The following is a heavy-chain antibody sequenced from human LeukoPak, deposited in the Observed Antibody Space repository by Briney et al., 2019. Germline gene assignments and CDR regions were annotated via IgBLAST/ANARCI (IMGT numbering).Heavy chain of an antibody. J-gene: IGHJ4*02. CDR2: ITSDGTST. D-gene: IGHD6-6*01. CDR1: GFTFSSHW. CDR3: ARVPTRLPVHYPYFDY. Sequence: GGSLRLSCAASGFTFSSHWMHWVRQAPGKGLVWVSRITSDGTSTIYANSVKGRFTISRDNAKNALYLQMNSLRAEDTAVYHCARVPTRLPVHYPYFDYWGQGALVTVSS. V-gene: IGHV3-74*01.